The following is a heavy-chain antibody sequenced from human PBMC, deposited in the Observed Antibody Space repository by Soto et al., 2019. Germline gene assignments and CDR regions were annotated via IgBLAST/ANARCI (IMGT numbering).Heavy chain of an antibody. Sequence: SETLSLTCTVSGGSISSYYWSWIRQPPGKGLEWIGYIYYSGSTNYNPSLKSRVTISVDTSKNQFSLKLSSVTAADTAVYYCARGPYISSSSNYYYYGMDVWGQGTTVTVSS. CDR1: GGSISSYY. CDR3: ARGPYISSSSNYYYYGMDV. V-gene: IGHV4-59*08. D-gene: IGHD6-6*01. J-gene: IGHJ6*02. CDR2: IYYSGST.